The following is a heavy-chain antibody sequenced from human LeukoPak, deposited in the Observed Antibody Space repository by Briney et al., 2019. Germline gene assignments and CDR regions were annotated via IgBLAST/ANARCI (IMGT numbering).Heavy chain of an antibody. D-gene: IGHD6-19*01. CDR3: AKGRGSGWYVCEN. CDR1: GFTFSSYA. Sequence: GGSLRLSCAASGFTFSSYAMSWVRQAPGKGLEWLSAVHGSGGSTFYADSVKGRFTISRDNSKSTLYLQMNSLRAEDTAGYYCAKGRGSGWYVCENWGQGSLVTVSS. J-gene: IGHJ4*02. CDR2: VHGSGGST. V-gene: IGHV3-23*01.